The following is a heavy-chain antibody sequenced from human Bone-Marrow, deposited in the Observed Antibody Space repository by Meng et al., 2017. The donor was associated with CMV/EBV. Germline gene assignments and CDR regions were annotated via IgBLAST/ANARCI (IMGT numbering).Heavy chain of an antibody. J-gene: IGHJ4*02. CDR2: ISAYNGNT. Sequence: ASVKAPGKASGYTFTGYNMHWVRQAPGQGLEWMGWISAYNGNTNYAQKLQGRVTMTTDTSTSTAYMELRSLRSDDTAVYYCARIRVWFGDFDYWGQGTRVTGSS. D-gene: IGHD3-10*01. CDR3: ARIRVWFGDFDY. CDR1: GYTFTGYN. V-gene: IGHV1-18*04.